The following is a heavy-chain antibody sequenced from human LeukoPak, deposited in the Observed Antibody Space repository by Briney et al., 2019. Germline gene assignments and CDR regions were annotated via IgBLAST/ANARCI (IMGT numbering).Heavy chain of an antibody. CDR3: ARALWSGPVYYGMDV. J-gene: IGHJ6*02. Sequence: GGSLRLSCAASGFTFNYYALSWVRQAPGKGLEWVSAMSGSGGRTYYADPAKGRFTISRDYSKNTLYLQMNSLRAEDTAVYYCARALWSGPVYYGMDVWGQGTTVTVSS. D-gene: IGHD3-10*01. CDR1: GFTFNYYA. CDR2: MSGSGGRT. V-gene: IGHV3-23*01.